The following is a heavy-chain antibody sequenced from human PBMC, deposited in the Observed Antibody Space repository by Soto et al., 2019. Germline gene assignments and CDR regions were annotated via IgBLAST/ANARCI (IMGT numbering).Heavy chain of an antibody. CDR2: TRNKAYSYTT. Sequence: EVQLVESGGGMVQPGGSLRLSYAASGFSFSDHYMDWVRQAPGKGLEWVGRTRNKAYSYTTEYAASLRGRFTISRDDSKDSLYHHMNSLKTEDTAAYYCATSIPSRKWSGFESGGHGTLVTVYS. D-gene: IGHD2-15*01. CDR3: ATSIPSRKWSGFES. J-gene: IGHJ4*01. V-gene: IGHV3-72*01. CDR1: GFSFSDHY.